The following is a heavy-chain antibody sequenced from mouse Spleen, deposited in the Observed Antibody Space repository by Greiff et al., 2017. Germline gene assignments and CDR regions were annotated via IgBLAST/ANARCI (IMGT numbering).Heavy chain of an antibody. CDR2: INPNNGGT. CDR3: ARNYRYDNWYFDV. Sequence: EVKVVESGPELVKPGASVKIPCKASGYTFTDYNMDWVKQSHGKSLEWIGDINPNNGGTIYNQKFKGKATLTVDKSSSTAYMELRSLTSEDTAVYYCARNYRYDNWYFDVWGAGTTVTVSS. J-gene: IGHJ1*01. CDR1: GYTFTDYN. V-gene: IGHV1-18*01. D-gene: IGHD2-14*01.